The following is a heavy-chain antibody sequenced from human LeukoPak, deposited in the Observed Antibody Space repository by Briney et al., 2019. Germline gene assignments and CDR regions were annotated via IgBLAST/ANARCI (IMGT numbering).Heavy chain of an antibody. CDR2: MSNSGENT. Sequence: GGSLRLSCAASGFTFSSYSMQWVRQTPGKGLEWVGIMSNSGENTFYGEAVKGRFTNSRDNSQNTLYLQMSSLRPEDTAVDYCAKGGASVTRYVDYWGQGTLVTVSS. V-gene: IGHV3-30*18. D-gene: IGHD4-17*01. CDR1: GFTFSSYS. J-gene: IGHJ4*02. CDR3: AKGGASVTRYVDY.